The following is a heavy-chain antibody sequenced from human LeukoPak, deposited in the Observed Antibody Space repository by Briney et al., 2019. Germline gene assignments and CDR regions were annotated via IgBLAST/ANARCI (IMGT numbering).Heavy chain of an antibody. V-gene: IGHV4-39*01. Sequence: SETLSLTCTVSGGSISSSSYYWGWIRQPPGKGLEWIGSIYYSGSTYYNPSLKSRVTMSVDTSKNQFSLKLSSVTAADTAVYYCARPSETSIAARRWDFDYWGQGTLVTVSS. CDR1: GGSISSSSYY. CDR3: ARPSETSIAARRWDFDY. J-gene: IGHJ4*02. CDR2: IYYSGST. D-gene: IGHD6-6*01.